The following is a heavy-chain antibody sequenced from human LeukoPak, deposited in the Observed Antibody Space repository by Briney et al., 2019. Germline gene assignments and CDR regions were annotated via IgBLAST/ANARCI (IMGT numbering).Heavy chain of an antibody. V-gene: IGHV3-20*04. CDR3: AKSRGGYYFGAFDI. CDR2: INWNGVGT. J-gene: IGHJ3*02. Sequence: GGSLRLSCAASGFSFGDFGMSWVRQAPGKGLEWVSGINWNGVGTSYIDSVKGRFTVSRDNAKNSLYLQMNSLRAEDTALYYCAKSRGGYYFGAFDIWGQGTMVTVSS. CDR1: GFSFGDFG. D-gene: IGHD3-22*01.